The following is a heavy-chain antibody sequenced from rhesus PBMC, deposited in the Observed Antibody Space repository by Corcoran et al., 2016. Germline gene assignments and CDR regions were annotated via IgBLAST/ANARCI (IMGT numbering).Heavy chain of an antibody. D-gene: IGHD3-9*01. V-gene: IGHV4-143*01. J-gene: IGHJ4*01. CDR2: IYGNSENT. CDR3: ASPLTITVTITPFAA. CDR1: GGSISGYYY. Sequence: QVQLQESGPGLVKPSETLSLTCTVSGGSISGYYYWSWIRQPPGKGLEWIGGIYGNSENTYYNPSRKSRVTISKDASQNQFALKLSSVTAADTAVYYCASPLTITVTITPFAAGGQGVLVTVSS.